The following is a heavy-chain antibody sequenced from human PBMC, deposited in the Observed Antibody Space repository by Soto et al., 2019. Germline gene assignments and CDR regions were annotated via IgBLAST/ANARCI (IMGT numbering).Heavy chain of an antibody. J-gene: IGHJ4*02. Sequence: EVQLVESGGGLVQPGGSLRLSCAASGFTVSSNYMSWVRQAPGQGLEWVSVIYSGANTYYADSVKGRFTISRDNSKNTLFLQMNRLRAEDTAVYYCARGGGWGSGSVHFDCWGQGTLVTVSS. D-gene: IGHD3-10*01. CDR2: IYSGANT. V-gene: IGHV3-66*01. CDR1: GFTVSSNY. CDR3: ARGGGWGSGSVHFDC.